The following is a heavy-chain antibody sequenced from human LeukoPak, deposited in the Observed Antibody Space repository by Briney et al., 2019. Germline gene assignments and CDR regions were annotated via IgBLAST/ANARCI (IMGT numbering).Heavy chain of an antibody. CDR3: ARDAQYSSSWSRYMDV. CDR1: GGSISSGGYY. V-gene: IGHV4-30-2*01. J-gene: IGHJ6*03. CDR2: IYHSGST. Sequence: PSQTLSLTCTVSGGSISSGGYYWSWTRQPPGKGLEWIGYIYHSGSTYYNPSLKSRVTISVDRSKSQFSLKLSSVTAADTAVYYCARDAQYSSSWSRYMDVWGKGTTVTVSS. D-gene: IGHD6-13*01.